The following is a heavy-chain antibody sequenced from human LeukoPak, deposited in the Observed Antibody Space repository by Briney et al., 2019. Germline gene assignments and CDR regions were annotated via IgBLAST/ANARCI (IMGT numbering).Heavy chain of an antibody. CDR3: ARHEVFAALWFGEFD. Sequence: SETLSLTCTVSGGSISGYYWVWIRQPPGKGLEWIGYIYYSGSTDYNPSLKCRVTISVDTSKNQFSLKLSSVTAADTAVYYCARHEVFAALWFGEFDWGQGTLVTVSS. D-gene: IGHD3-10*01. J-gene: IGHJ4*02. V-gene: IGHV4-59*08. CDR2: IYYSGST. CDR1: GGSISGYY.